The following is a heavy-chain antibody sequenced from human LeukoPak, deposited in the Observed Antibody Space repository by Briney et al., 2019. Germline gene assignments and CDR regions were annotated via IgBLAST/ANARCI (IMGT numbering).Heavy chain of an antibody. CDR1: GGSLRGYY. CDR2: INHSGST. V-gene: IGHV4-34*01. D-gene: IGHD4-17*01. Sequence: PPETLSLTCAVYGGSLRGYYWSWIRQPPGKGLEWIGEINHSGSTKYNPSLQRRVDIPVDKSQNKISLNLSSVIGPHTAVYFCARGDGGYPYYLDVGGKGTTVP. CDR3: ARGDGGYPYYLDV. J-gene: IGHJ6*03.